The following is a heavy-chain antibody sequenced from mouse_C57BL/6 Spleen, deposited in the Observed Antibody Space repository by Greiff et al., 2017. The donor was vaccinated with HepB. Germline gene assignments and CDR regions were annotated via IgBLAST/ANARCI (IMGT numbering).Heavy chain of an antibody. CDR3: ARKRDDYDWFAY. CDR2: IWTGGGT. V-gene: IGHV2-9-1*01. J-gene: IGHJ3*01. D-gene: IGHD2-4*01. CDR1: GFSLTSYA. Sequence: LVESGPRLVAPSQSLSITCTVSGFSLTSYAISWVRQPPGKGLEWLGVIWTGGGTNYNSALKSRLSISKDNSNSQVFLKLNSLQTDDTASYYCARKRDDYDWFAYWGQGTLLTVSA.